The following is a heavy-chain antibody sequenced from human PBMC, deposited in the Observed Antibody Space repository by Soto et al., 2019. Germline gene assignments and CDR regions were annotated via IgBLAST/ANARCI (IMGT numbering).Heavy chain of an antibody. Sequence: AASVKVSCKASGYTFTGYYMHWVRQAPGQGLEWMGWINPNSGGTNYAQKFQGWVTMTRDTSISTAYMELSRLRSDDTAVYYCARGPLRYCSGGSCYGYYGMDVWGQGTTVTVSS. J-gene: IGHJ6*02. CDR2: INPNSGGT. CDR1: GYTFTGYY. CDR3: ARGPLRYCSGGSCYGYYGMDV. V-gene: IGHV1-2*04. D-gene: IGHD2-15*01.